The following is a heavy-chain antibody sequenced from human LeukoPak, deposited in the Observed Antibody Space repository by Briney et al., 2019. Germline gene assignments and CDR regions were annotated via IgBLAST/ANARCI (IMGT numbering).Heavy chain of an antibody. CDR1: GFTVSSNY. D-gene: IGHD2-2*01. Sequence: GGSLRLSCAASGFTVSSNYMSWVRQAPGKGLEWVSVIYSGGSTYYADSVKGRFTISRDNSKNTLYLQMNSLRAEDTAVYYCARESTSCYGCFDYWGQGTLVTVSS. J-gene: IGHJ4*02. CDR2: IYSGGST. CDR3: ARESTSCYGCFDY. V-gene: IGHV3-53*01.